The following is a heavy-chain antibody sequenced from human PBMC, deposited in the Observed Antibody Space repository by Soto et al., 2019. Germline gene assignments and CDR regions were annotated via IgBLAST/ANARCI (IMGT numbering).Heavy chain of an antibody. J-gene: IGHJ3*02. CDR1: GGSFSGYY. Sequence: LSLTCAVYGGSFSGYYWSWIRQPPGKGLEWIGEINHSGSTNYNPSHKSRVTISVDTSKNQFSLKLSSVTAADTAVYYCAGGARYSSSWYLQRAFDIWGQGTMVTVSS. CDR2: INHSGST. CDR3: AGGARYSSSWYLQRAFDI. D-gene: IGHD6-13*01. V-gene: IGHV4-34*01.